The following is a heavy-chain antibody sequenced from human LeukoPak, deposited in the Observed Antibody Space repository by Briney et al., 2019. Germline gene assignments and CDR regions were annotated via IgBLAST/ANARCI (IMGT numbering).Heavy chain of an antibody. CDR2: ISASGGST. CDR3: AKAPAALIKGSFDY. CDR1: GFTFSSCA. J-gene: IGHJ4*02. V-gene: IGHV3-23*01. Sequence: GASLRLSCEASGFTFSSCALSWVRQAPGKGLEWVSAISASGGSTYYADSVKGRFTISRDNSKNTLYLQMSSLRDEDTAVYYCAKAPAALIKGSFDYWGQGTLVTVSS. D-gene: IGHD2-2*01.